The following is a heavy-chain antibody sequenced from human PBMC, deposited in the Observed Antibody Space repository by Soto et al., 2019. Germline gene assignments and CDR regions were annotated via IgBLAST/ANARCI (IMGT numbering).Heavy chain of an antibody. CDR3: ARRRAAAWTLTFDF. Sequence: GGSPRLSCAASGFIFSGYFMTWVRQAPGKGLEWVSSISSGSSYIYYADSVKGRFTISRDNAKNSLYLQMNTLRAEDTALYYCARRRAAAWTLTFDFCGQGTRVSVSS. J-gene: IGHJ4*02. CDR2: ISSGSSYI. D-gene: IGHD6-13*01. CDR1: GFIFSGYF. V-gene: IGHV3-21*01.